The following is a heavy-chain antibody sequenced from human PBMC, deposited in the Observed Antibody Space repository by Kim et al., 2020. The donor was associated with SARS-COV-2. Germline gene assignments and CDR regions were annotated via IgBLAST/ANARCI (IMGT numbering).Heavy chain of an antibody. CDR1: GGSISSSNW. V-gene: IGHV4-4*02. J-gene: IGHJ6*02. CDR2: IYHSGST. D-gene: IGHD6-6*01. Sequence: SETLSHTCAVSGGSISSSNWWSWVRQPPGKGLEWIGEIYHSGSTNYNPSLKSRVTISVDKSKNQFSLKLSSVTAADTAVYYCARANGSSSELYYYYGMDVWGQGTTVTVSS. CDR3: ARANGSSSELYYYYGMDV.